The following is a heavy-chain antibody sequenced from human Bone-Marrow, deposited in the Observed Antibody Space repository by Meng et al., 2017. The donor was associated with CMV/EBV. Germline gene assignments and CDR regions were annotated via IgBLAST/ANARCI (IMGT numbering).Heavy chain of an antibody. D-gene: IGHD2-2*01. J-gene: IGHJ6*02. CDR1: GGSFSGYY. CDR2: INHSGST. CDR3: GRPGGVVVPAANGGGGGMDV. V-gene: IGHV4-34*01. Sequence: SETLSLTCAVYGGSFSGYYWSWIRQPPGKGLEWIGEINHSGSTNYNPSLKSRVTISVDTSKNQFSLKLSPVTAADTAVYYGGRPGGVVVPAANGGGGGMDVWGQGTTVTVSS.